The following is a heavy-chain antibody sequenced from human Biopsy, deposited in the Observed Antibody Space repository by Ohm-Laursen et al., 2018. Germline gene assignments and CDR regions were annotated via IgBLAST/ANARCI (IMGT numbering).Heavy chain of an antibody. CDR3: TSAYRYGVDAFDM. CDR2: INIDGSGT. J-gene: IGHJ3*02. V-gene: IGHV3-74*03. D-gene: IGHD3-16*01. CDR1: GFTFNSYW. Sequence: SLRLSCAASGFTFNSYWMYWVRQAPGKGLVWVSSINIDGSGTKYADSVKGGFTISRVNAKNTLYLQMNSLTADDTGIYYCTSAYRYGVDAFDMWGQGTMVTVSS.